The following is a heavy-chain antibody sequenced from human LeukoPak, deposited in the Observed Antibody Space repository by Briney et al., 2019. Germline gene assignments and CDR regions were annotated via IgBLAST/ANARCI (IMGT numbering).Heavy chain of an antibody. V-gene: IGHV3-15*01. Sequence: GGSLRLSCAASGFTFSNAWMSWVRQAPGKGLEWVVRIKSKTHGGTTDYAHTVKGRFTISRDDSKNTLYLQMNSLKTEDTAVYYCTTDPRYDILTGYSPTDYWGQGTLVTVSS. J-gene: IGHJ4*02. CDR1: GFTFSNAW. CDR3: TTDPRYDILTGYSPTDY. CDR2: IKSKTHGGTT. D-gene: IGHD3-9*01.